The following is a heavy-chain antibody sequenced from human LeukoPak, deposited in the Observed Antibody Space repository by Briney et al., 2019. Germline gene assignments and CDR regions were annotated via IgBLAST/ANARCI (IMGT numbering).Heavy chain of an antibody. CDR3: ARLTYYYDSSAGPRAFDI. J-gene: IGHJ3*02. CDR2: INSDGSST. Sequence: GGSLRLSCAASGFHFIDYAMSWVRRAPGKGLEWVSRINSDGSSTSYADSVKGRFTISRDNAKNTLYLQMNSLRAEDTAVYYCARLTYYYDSSAGPRAFDIWAKGQWSPSLQ. V-gene: IGHV3-74*01. D-gene: IGHD3-22*01. CDR1: GFHFIDYA.